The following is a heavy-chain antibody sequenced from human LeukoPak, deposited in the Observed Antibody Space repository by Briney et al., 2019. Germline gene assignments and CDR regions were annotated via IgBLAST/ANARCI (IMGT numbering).Heavy chain of an antibody. CDR1: GFTFSSYS. CDR2: ISSSSSTI. Sequence: GGSLRLSCAASGFTFSSYSMNWVRQAPGKGLEWVSYISSSSSTIYYADSVKGRFTISRDNAKNSLYLQMNSLRAEDTAVYYCARDFYGSGSYYWSDAFDIWRQGTMVTVSS. J-gene: IGHJ3*02. D-gene: IGHD3-10*01. CDR3: ARDFYGSGSYYWSDAFDI. V-gene: IGHV3-48*01.